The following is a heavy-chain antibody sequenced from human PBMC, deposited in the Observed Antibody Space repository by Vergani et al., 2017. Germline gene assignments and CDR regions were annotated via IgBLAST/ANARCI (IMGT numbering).Heavy chain of an antibody. CDR1: GESIRSGSHY. D-gene: IGHD5-12*01. Sequence: QVKLQESGPGLLKPSQTLSLTCTVSGESIRSGSHYWGWIRQPPGKGLEWIGSIYHSGSTHYNPSLKSRVTISVDTSKNDFSLKVTSVTAADTAVYYCTRQPQEGASGPPSVPTWGQGISVIVSS. V-gene: IGHV4-61*02. CDR3: TRQPQEGASGPPSVPT. J-gene: IGHJ4*02. CDR2: IYHSGST.